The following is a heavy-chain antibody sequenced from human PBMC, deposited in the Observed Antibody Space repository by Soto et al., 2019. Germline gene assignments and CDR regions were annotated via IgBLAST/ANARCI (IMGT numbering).Heavy chain of an antibody. CDR1: GGSINSGDNY. CDR3: ARSLIPFLEWNNWFDP. D-gene: IGHD3-3*02. V-gene: IGHV4-30-4*01. CDR2: IFYSGTT. Sequence: QVQLQESGPGLVKPSQTLSLTCTVSGGSINSGDNYWSWIRQPPGKGLEWIGYIFYSGTTYLNPSLKTRVNISVDTSKNQFSLKLSSVTAADTAVYYCARSLIPFLEWNNWFDPWGQGTLVTVSS. J-gene: IGHJ5*02.